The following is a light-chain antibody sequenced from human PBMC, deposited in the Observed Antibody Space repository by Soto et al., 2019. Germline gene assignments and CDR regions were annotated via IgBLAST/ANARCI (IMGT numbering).Light chain of an antibody. CDR3: QQYNDWPPIT. Sequence: EIIMTQSPATLSVSPGERATLSCRASQSVSNNLAWYQQKLGQAPRLLIYYASTRATGIPARFSGSGSGTEFTLTISSLQSEDFALYYCQQYNDWPPITFGQGTRLEVK. J-gene: IGKJ5*01. V-gene: IGKV3-15*01. CDR1: QSVSNN. CDR2: YAS.